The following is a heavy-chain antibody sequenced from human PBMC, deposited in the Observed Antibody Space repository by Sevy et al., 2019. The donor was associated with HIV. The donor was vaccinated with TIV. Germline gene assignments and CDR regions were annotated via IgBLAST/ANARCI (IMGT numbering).Heavy chain of an antibody. Sequence: GGSLRLSCAASGFTFSSYGMHWVRQAPGKGLEWVAFIRYDGNNKYYTGSVKGRFTISRGNSKNKLYLQMNSLIAEDTAVYYCAKGRGQGYYYGMDVWGQGTTVTVSS. CDR1: GFTFSSYG. V-gene: IGHV3-30*02. J-gene: IGHJ6*02. CDR3: AKGRGQGYYYGMDV. D-gene: IGHD3-16*01. CDR2: IRYDGNNK.